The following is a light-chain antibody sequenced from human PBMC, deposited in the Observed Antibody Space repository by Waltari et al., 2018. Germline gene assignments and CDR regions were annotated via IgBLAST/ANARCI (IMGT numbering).Light chain of an antibody. CDR3: AAWDDSLNGYV. Sequence: QSVLTQPPSASGTPGQRVIISCSGSSSNIGSNFVSWYQQLPGTDPKPLIDNNTQRHSGVPDRFSASKSGTSASLAISGLQSEDEADYYCAAWDDSLNGYVFGTGTKVTV. V-gene: IGLV1-44*01. CDR2: NNT. J-gene: IGLJ1*01. CDR1: SSNIGSNF.